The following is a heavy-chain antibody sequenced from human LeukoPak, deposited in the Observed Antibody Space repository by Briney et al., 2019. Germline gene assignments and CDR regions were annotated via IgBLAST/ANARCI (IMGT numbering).Heavy chain of an antibody. CDR2: VSTSGVGT. D-gene: IGHD3-16*01. Sequence: GGSLRLSCAASGFTFRNYWMHWIRQAPGKGLEWVSSVSTSGVGTYYADSVRGRFTISRDNSKNTVFLQMNSLRAEDSAVYYCAKDYAVGSIDYWGQGTLVTVSS. CDR1: GFTFRNYW. J-gene: IGHJ4*02. V-gene: IGHV3-23*01. CDR3: AKDYAVGSIDY.